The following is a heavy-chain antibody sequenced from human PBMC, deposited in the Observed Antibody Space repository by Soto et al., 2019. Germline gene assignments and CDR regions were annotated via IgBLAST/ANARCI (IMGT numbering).Heavy chain of an antibody. CDR3: ARGPSGYDFWSGYGLYYYYGMDV. CDR1: GGSISSYY. V-gene: IGHV4-59*01. CDR2: IYYSGST. Sequence: ASETLSLTCTVSGGSISSYYWSWIRQPPGKGLEWIGYIYYSGSTNYNPSLKSRVTISVDTSKNQFSLKLSSVTAADTAVYYCARGPSGYDFWSGYGLYYYYGMDVWGQGTTVTVSS. J-gene: IGHJ6*02. D-gene: IGHD3-3*01.